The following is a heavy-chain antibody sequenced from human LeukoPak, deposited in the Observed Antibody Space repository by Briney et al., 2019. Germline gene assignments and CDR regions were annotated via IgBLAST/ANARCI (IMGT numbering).Heavy chain of an antibody. Sequence: ASVKVSCKASGYTFTSHGISWVRQAPGQGLEWMGWISTYSDKTNYVQRLQGRVTMTTDTSTSTAYMELRSLTSDDTAVYYCARDHCSGGNCNAYYDFWGQGALVTVSS. CDR2: ISTYSDKT. J-gene: IGHJ4*02. CDR3: ARDHCSGGNCNAYYDF. D-gene: IGHD2-15*01. CDR1: GYTFTSHG. V-gene: IGHV1-18*01.